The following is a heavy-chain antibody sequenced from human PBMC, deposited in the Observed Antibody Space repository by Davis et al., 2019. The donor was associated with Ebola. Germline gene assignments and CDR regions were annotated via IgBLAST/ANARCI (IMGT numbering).Heavy chain of an antibody. J-gene: IGHJ4*02. CDR3: ARAPTWSQINYYCFDY. D-gene: IGHD3-10*01. CDR2: MNPNSGNK. Sequence: ASVKVSCKASGYTFTSYDINWVRQATGRGLEWMGWMNPNSGNKGYAQKFQGRVTMTRNTSISTAYMELSSLRSEDTAMYYCARAPTWSQINYYCFDYWGQGTPVTVSS. V-gene: IGHV1-8*01. CDR1: GYTFTSYD.